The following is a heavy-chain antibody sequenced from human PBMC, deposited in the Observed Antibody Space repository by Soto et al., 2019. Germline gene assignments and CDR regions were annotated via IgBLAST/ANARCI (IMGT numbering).Heavy chain of an antibody. Sequence: SVKVSCKASGDTFSSYAISWVRQAPGQGLEWMGGIIPVFGTPHYAQKFQGRVTITADASTRTAYMQLSGLRSEDTATYYCARGVVSQSLVWGHYFFDYWGHGTLVTVSS. CDR3: ARGVVSQSLVWGHYFFDY. CDR2: IIPVFGTP. J-gene: IGHJ4*01. D-gene: IGHD6-6*01. CDR1: GDTFSSYA. V-gene: IGHV1-69*13.